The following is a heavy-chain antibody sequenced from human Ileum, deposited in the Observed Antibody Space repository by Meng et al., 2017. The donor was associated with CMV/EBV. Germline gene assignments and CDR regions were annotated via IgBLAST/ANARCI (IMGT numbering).Heavy chain of an antibody. CDR1: GGSISSNGHF. CDR3: ARDFGGGATEN. V-gene: IGHV4-39*07. D-gene: IGHD3-16*01. CDR2: IHYSGRT. J-gene: IGHJ4*02. Sequence: GSLRLSCTVSGGSISSNGHFWAWIRQPPGKGREWIASIHYSGRTYYIPSLKSRVTISVDTSKNQFSLKLHSVTAADTAIYYCARDFGGGATENWGQGMLVTVSS.